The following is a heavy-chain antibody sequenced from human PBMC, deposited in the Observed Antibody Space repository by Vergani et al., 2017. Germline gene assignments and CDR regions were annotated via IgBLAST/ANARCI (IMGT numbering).Heavy chain of an antibody. CDR1: GGSISSYY. D-gene: IGHD4-17*01. CDR2: IYYSGST. Sequence: QVQLQESGPGLVKPSETLSLTCTVSGGSISSYYWSWIRQPPGKGLEWIGYIYYSGSTNYNPSLKSRVTISVDTSKNQFSLKLSSVTAADTAVYYCAISNPDDYDFQHWGQGTLVTVSS. V-gene: IGHV4-59*01. CDR3: AISNPDDYDFQH. J-gene: IGHJ1*01.